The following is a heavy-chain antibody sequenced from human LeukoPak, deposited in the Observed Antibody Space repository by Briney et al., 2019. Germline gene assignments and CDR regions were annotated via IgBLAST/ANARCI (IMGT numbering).Heavy chain of an antibody. CDR3: ARDRSGNWYFDL. CDR1: GGSISSGGYY. V-gene: IGHV4-30-2*01. J-gene: IGHJ2*01. CDR2: IYHSGST. Sequence: SESLSLTCTVSGGSISSGGYYWSWIRQPPGKGLEWIGYIYHSGSTYYNPSLKSRVTISVDRSKNQFSLKLSSVTAADTAVYYCARDRSGNWYFDLWGRGTLVTVSS. D-gene: IGHD1-14*01.